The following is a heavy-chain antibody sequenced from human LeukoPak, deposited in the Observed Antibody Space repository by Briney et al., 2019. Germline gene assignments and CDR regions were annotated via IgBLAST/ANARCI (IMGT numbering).Heavy chain of an antibody. CDR3: ARAFGLTDY. Sequence: GGSLRLSCAASGFTFSSYGMNWVRQAPGKGLEWVSSISSSGSYIYYADSVKGRFTISRDNAKNSLYLQMSSLRAEDTALYYCARAFGLTDYWGQGTLVTVSS. J-gene: IGHJ4*02. CDR1: GFTFSSYG. D-gene: IGHD3/OR15-3a*01. V-gene: IGHV3-21*04. CDR2: ISSSGSYI.